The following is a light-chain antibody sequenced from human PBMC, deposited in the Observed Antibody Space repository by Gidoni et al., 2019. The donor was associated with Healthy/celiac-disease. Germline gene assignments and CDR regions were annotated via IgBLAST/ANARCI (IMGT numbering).Light chain of an antibody. CDR1: QSVSSY. V-gene: IGKV3-11*01. CDR2: DAS. Sequence: EIVLTQSPATLSVSPGERATLSCRASQSVSSYLAWYQQKPGQAPRLLIYDASNRATGIPARFSGSGSGTDFTLTISSLEPEDFAVYYCQAAVTFGQGTRLEIK. CDR3: QAAVT. J-gene: IGKJ5*01.